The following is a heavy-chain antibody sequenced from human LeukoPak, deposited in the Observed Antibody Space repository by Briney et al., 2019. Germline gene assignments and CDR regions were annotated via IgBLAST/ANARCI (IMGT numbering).Heavy chain of an antibody. CDR1: GSAFSRTS. D-gene: IGHD3-22*01. CDR3: ARDFSATSRYNYYDNPLYY. Sequence: PGGTLRLSCAASGSAFSRTSIHWVRQAPRQGLVWVSHANIDASRTIYADSVRGRFPISRDNAKNTVSLQMNRLRAEDTAVYYCARDFSATSRYNYYDNPLYYWGQGTLVTVSS. CDR2: ANIDASRT. J-gene: IGHJ4*02. V-gene: IGHV3-74*01.